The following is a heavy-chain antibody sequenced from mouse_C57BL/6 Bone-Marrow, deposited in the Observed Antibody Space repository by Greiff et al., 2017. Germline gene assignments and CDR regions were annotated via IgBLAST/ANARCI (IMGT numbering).Heavy chain of an antibody. Sequence: QVQLQQSGAELVRPGTSVKMSCKASGFTFTNYWIGWAKQRPGHGLEWIGAIYPGGGYTNYNEKFKGKATLTADKSSSTAYMQVSSLTSEDSTIYYCARGGCYGTLFADWGKGTLVTVSA. CDR1: GFTFTNYW. D-gene: IGHD1-1*01. V-gene: IGHV1-63*01. CDR2: IYPGGGYT. CDR3: ARGGCYGTLFAD. J-gene: IGHJ3*01.